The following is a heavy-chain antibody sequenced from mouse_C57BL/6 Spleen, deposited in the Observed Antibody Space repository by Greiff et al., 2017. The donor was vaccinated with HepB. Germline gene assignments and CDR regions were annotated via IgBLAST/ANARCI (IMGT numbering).Heavy chain of an antibody. J-gene: IGHJ4*01. D-gene: IGHD1-1*01. Sequence: VQLQQSGAELVKPGASVKLSCKASGYTFTSYWMHWVKQRPGQGLEWIGMIHPNSGSTNYNEKFKSKATLTVDKSSSTAYMQLSSLTSEDSAVYYCWGTTVVATDYYAMDYWGQGTSVTVSS. CDR1: GYTFTSYW. CDR2: IHPNSGST. CDR3: WGTTVVATDYYAMDY. V-gene: IGHV1-64*01.